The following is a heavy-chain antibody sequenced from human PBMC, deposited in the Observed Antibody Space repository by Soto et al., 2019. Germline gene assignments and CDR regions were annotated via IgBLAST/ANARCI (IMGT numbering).Heavy chain of an antibody. CDR3: ARGRYGDY. D-gene: IGHD1-1*01. CDR2: ISAHNGNT. V-gene: IGHV1-18*01. CDR1: GYTFTSYG. Sequence: QVHLVQSGAEVKKPGASVKVSCKASGYTFTSYGITWVRQAPGQGLEWMGWISAHNGNTDYAQKLQGRVIVTRDTSTSTACMELRSLISDVTAGDYCARGRYGDYWGQGALVTVSS. J-gene: IGHJ4*02.